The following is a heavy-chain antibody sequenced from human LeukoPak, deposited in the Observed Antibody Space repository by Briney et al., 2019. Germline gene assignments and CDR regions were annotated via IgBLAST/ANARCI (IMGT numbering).Heavy chain of an antibody. D-gene: IGHD1-26*01. Sequence: PGGSLRLSCAASGFTFSKAWMTWVRQTPGKGLEWVGRITSTTAGGTTDYAAPVKGRFTISRDDSKNTLYLEMNSLKTEDTAVYYCTTGESMVGTTIHVRWADWGQGTLVTVSS. CDR3: TTGESMVGTTIHVRWAD. J-gene: IGHJ4*02. CDR1: GFTFSKAW. CDR2: ITSTTAGGTT. V-gene: IGHV3-15*01.